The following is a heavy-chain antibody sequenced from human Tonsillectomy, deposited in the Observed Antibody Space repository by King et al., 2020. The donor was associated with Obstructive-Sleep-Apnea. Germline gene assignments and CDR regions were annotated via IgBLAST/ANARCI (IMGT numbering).Heavy chain of an antibody. J-gene: IGHJ5*02. CDR2: IYYSGST. Sequence: LQESGPGLVKPSETLSLTCTVSGGSISSSSYYWGWIRQPPGKGLEWIGSIYYSGSTYYNPSLKSRVTISIDTYKNQFSLKLRSVTAADTAVYYCARDHHPGGARRITMIGLKGERGRSGWFDPWGQGTLVTVSS. CDR3: ARDHHPGGARRITMIGLKGERGRSGWFDP. D-gene: IGHD3-22*01. CDR1: GGSISSSSYY. V-gene: IGHV4-39*07.